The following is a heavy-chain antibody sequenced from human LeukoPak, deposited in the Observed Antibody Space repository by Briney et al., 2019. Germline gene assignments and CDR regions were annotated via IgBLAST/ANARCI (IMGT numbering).Heavy chain of an antibody. CDR1: GGSISSYY. J-gene: IGHJ5*02. D-gene: IGHD6-13*01. V-gene: IGHV4-59*12. Sequence: NASETLFLTCTVSGGSISSYYWSWIRQPPGKGLEWIGYIYYSGSTNYNPSLKSRVTISVDKSKNQFSLKLSSVTAADTAVYYCARETGYSSSWYGNNWFDPWGQGTLVTVSS. CDR3: ARETGYSSSWYGNNWFDP. CDR2: IYYSGST.